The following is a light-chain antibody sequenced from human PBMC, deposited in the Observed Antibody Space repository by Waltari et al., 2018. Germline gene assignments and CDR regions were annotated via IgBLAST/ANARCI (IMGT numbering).Light chain of an antibody. CDR2: WGS. J-gene: IGKJ4*01. V-gene: IGKV4-1*01. CDR3: QQYYTSPLT. CDR1: ESLLYTSNNQNF. Sequence: DIVMTQSPESLAVSLGARATITCSSSESLLYTSNNQNFLAWYHRKAGQPPNFLFFWGSVRESGVPDRFSASGSGTDFILSISSLQAEDVAVYYCQQYYTSPLTFGGGTKVEIK.